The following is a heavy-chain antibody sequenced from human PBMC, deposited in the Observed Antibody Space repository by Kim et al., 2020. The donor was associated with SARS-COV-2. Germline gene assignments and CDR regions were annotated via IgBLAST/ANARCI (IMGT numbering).Heavy chain of an antibody. V-gene: IGHV3-30-3*01. J-gene: IGHJ6*02. D-gene: IGHD6-13*01. CDR2: ISYDGSNK. CDR3: ASDTAFPDAAAGMGYYYYGMDV. CDR1: GFTFSSYA. Sequence: GGSLRLSCAASGFTFSSYAMHWVRQAPGKGLEWVAVISYDGSNKYYADSVKGRFTISRDNSKNTLYLQMNSLRAEDTAVYYCASDTAFPDAAAGMGYYYYGMDVWGQGTTVTVSS.